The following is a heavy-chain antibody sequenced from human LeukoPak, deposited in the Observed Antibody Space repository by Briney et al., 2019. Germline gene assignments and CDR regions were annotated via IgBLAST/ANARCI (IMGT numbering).Heavy chain of an antibody. V-gene: IGHV3-74*01. Sequence: RAGESLRLSCVASGFTFSRYWIHWVRQAPGKGLEWVSRINPDGSTTTYADSVKGRFTISRDNAKNTVYLQMNSLRAEDTAVYYCARVLSGSWDWFDPWGQGTMVTVSS. CDR3: ARVLSGSWDWFDP. D-gene: IGHD3-22*01. J-gene: IGHJ5*02. CDR2: INPDGSTT. CDR1: GFTFSRYW.